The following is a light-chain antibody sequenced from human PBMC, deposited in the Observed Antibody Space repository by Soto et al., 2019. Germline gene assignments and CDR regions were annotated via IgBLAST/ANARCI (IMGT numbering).Light chain of an antibody. Sequence: EILVTQSPGTLSLSPGVRATFSCRASQSVSSSYLAWYQQKPGQAPRPIISGASSRATGITDTFSGSGSGTDLPLTISRLETEVFAVYYYQQYGISLVTFRGSTRLDI. V-gene: IGKV3-20*01. CDR3: QQYGISLVT. CDR2: GAS. CDR1: QSVSSSY. J-gene: IGKJ5*01.